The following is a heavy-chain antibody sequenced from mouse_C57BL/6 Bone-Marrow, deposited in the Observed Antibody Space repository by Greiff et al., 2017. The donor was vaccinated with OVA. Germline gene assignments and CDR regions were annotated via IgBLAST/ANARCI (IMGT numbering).Heavy chain of an antibody. Sequence: QVHVKQSGPELVKPGASVKISCKASGYAFSSSWMNWVKQRPGKGLEWIGRIYPGDGDTNYNGKFKGKATLTADKSSSTAYMQLSSLTSEDSAVYFCAKSSYDYDRYYFDYWGQGTTLTVSS. V-gene: IGHV1-82*01. D-gene: IGHD2-4*01. CDR2: IYPGDGDT. J-gene: IGHJ2*01. CDR3: AKSSYDYDRYYFDY. CDR1: GYAFSSSW.